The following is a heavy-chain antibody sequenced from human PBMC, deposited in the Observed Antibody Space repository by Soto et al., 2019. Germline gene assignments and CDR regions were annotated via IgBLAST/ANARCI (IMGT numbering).Heavy chain of an antibody. J-gene: IGHJ3*02. CDR3: AKCMQAYWNYDAHHI. V-gene: IGHV3-11*01. Sequence: QLQLVESGGGLVKPGGSLTLSCAASGFTFSDYYMTWIRQAPGKGLEWVAHITGSAGTTYYADSVKGRFTISRDTSRNTVYLQMNSLRAEDTALYYCAKCMQAYWNYDAHHIWGQGTMVTVSS. CDR2: ITGSAGTT. D-gene: IGHD2-8*01. CDR1: GFTFSDYY.